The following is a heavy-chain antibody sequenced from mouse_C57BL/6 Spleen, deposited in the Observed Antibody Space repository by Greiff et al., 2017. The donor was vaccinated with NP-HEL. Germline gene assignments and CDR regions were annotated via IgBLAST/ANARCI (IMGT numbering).Heavy chain of an antibody. Sequence: EVQGVESGGGLVKPGGSLKLSCAASGFTFSDYGMHWVRQAPEKGLEWVAYFSSGSSTIYYADTVKGRFTISRDNAKNTLILQRTSLRSEDTAMYYCAREGLYYGSLCADWGRGTLVTVSA. J-gene: IGHJ3*01. D-gene: IGHD2-1*01. CDR3: AREGLYYGSLCAD. CDR1: GFTFSDYG. CDR2: FSSGSSTI. V-gene: IGHV5-17*01.